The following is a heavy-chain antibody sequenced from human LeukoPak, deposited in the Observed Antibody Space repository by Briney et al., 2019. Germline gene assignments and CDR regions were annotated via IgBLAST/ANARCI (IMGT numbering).Heavy chain of an antibody. J-gene: IGHJ4*02. Sequence: GGSLRLSCAASGFTLSSYEMNWVRQVPGKGLEWVSYISSSGSTIYYADSVKGRFTISRDNAKNSLYLQMNSLRAEDTAVYYCARTDTAMVTYWGQGTLVTVSS. D-gene: IGHD5-18*01. V-gene: IGHV3-48*03. CDR1: GFTLSSYE. CDR2: ISSSGSTI. CDR3: ARTDTAMVTY.